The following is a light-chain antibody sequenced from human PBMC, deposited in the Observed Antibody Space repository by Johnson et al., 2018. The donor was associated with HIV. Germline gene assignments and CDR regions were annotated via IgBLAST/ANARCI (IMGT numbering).Light chain of an antibody. V-gene: IGLV1-51*02. J-gene: IGLJ1*01. CDR1: SSNIGNNY. Sequence: QSVLTQPPSVSAAPGQKVTISCSGSSSNIGNNYVSWYQQLPGTAPKLLIYENNKRPLGIPDRFSGSKSGTSATLGITGLQTGDEADYYCGTWDSSLGAWVFGTGTKVTVL. CDR3: GTWDSSLGAWV. CDR2: ENN.